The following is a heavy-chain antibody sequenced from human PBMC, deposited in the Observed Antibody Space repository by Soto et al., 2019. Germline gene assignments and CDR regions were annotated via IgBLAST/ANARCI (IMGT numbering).Heavy chain of an antibody. J-gene: IGHJ4*02. V-gene: IGHV1-69*12. CDR3: ARGDYGDSRRYFDY. CDR2: IIPIFGTA. CDR1: GGTFSSYA. D-gene: IGHD4-17*01. Sequence: QVQLVQSGAEVKKPGSSVKVSCKASGGTFSSYAISWVRQAPGQGLEWMGGIIPIFGTANYAQKFQGRVTITADESTSTADMELSSLRSEDTAVYYCARGDYGDSRRYFDYWGQGTLVTVSS.